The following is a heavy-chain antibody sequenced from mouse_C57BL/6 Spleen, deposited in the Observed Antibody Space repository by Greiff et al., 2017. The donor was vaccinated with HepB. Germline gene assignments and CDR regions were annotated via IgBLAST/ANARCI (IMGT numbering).Heavy chain of an antibody. CDR1: GYSITSGYY. D-gene: IGHD1-1*01. CDR3: ARDEDYGSSYNY. V-gene: IGHV3-6*01. J-gene: IGHJ2*01. Sequence: DVQLQESGPGLVKPSQSLSLTCSVTGYSITSGYYWNWIRQFPGNKLEWMGYISYDGSNNYNPSLKNRIPITRDTSKNQFFLKLNSVTTEDTATYYCARDEDYGSSYNYWGQGTTLTVSS. CDR2: ISYDGSN.